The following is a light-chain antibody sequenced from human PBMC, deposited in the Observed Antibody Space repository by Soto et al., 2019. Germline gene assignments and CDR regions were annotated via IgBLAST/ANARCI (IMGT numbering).Light chain of an antibody. V-gene: IGLV1-44*01. J-gene: IGLJ3*02. CDR2: SNN. Sequence: QSVLTQPPSASGTPGQRVTISCSGSSSNIESNTVNWYQQLPGTAPKLLIYSNNQRPSGVPDRFPGSKSGTSASLAISGLQSEDEADYYCAAWDDSLNGWVFGGGTKVTVL. CDR1: SSNIESNT. CDR3: AAWDDSLNGWV.